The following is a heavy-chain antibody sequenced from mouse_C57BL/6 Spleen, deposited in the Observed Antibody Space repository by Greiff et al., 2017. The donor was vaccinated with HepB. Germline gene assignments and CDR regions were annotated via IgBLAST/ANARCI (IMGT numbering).Heavy chain of an antibody. CDR2: IDPSDSET. J-gene: IGHJ1*03. CDR3: AFTTVVATGYFDV. CDR1: GYTFTSYW. Sequence: QVQLQQPGAELVRPGSSVKLSCKASGYTFTSYWMHWVKQRPIQGLEWIGNIDPSDSETHYNQKFKDKATLTVDKSSSTAYMQLSSLTSEDSAVYYCAFTTVVATGYFDVWGTGTTVTVSS. D-gene: IGHD1-1*01. V-gene: IGHV1-52*01.